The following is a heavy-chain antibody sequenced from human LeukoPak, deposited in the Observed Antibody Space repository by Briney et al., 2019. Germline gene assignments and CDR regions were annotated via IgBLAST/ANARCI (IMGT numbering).Heavy chain of an antibody. D-gene: IGHD6-19*01. V-gene: IGHV7-4-1*02. Sequence: GASVKVSCKASGYTFTRYAMNWLRQAPGQGLEWMGWINPNTGNPTYAQAFTGRFVSSLDTSVSTAYLQISSLNTEDTAVYYCAIDQPVAGVSNFDSWGQGTLVTVSS. CDR1: GYTFTRYA. CDR3: AIDQPVAGVSNFDS. J-gene: IGHJ4*02. CDR2: INPNTGNP.